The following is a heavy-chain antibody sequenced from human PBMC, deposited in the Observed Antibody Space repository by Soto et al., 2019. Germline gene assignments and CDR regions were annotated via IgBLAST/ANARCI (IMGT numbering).Heavy chain of an antibody. CDR2: VYHTGGT. CDR1: GGTVASSHW. Sequence: QVQLQESGPRLVKPSGSLSLTCGVSGGTVASSHWWSWVRQSPSRGLEWIGNVYHTGGTNFNRSLHSRVTLSVDKSNNEFSLRLTSLTAADTAVYFCAREIVTAGGNHYFDPWGPGTLVTVSS. V-gene: IGHV4-4*02. J-gene: IGHJ5*02. D-gene: IGHD2-21*02. CDR3: AREIVTAGGNHYFDP.